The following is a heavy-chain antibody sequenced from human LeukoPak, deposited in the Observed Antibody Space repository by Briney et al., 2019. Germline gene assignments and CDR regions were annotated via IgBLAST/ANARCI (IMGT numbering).Heavy chain of an antibody. CDR1: GGSISSSSYY. D-gene: IGHD3-22*01. V-gene: IGHV4-39*07. Sequence: PSETLALTCTVSGGSISSSSYYWGWIRQPPGKGLEWIASIYYSGSTYYNPSLKSRVTISVDTSKNQFSLKLSSVTAADTAVYYCARGRGLVEGYYESRGYFHFDYWGQGNVVTVSS. CDR2: IYYSGST. CDR3: ARGRGLVEGYYESRGYFHFDY. J-gene: IGHJ4*02.